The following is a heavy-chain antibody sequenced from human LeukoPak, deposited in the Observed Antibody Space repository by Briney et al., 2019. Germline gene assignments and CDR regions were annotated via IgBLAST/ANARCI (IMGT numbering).Heavy chain of an antibody. CDR2: ISGDGVST. V-gene: IGHV3-43*02. Sequence: GGSLRLSCVASGLPIGDFAMHWVRQAPGQGLEWVSLISGDGVSTFFADSVKGRFSISRDNSKNSLFLEMSSLGTEDTAMYYCARESGKFDYWGQGTLVAVSS. CDR3: ARESGKFDY. J-gene: IGHJ4*02. CDR1: GLPIGDFA.